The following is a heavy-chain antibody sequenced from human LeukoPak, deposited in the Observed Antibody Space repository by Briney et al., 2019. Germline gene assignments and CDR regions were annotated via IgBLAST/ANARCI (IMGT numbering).Heavy chain of an antibody. CDR2: ISGSGGST. CDR1: GFTFSSYA. V-gene: IGHV3-23*01. CDR3: ANRRDGYNYFLLG. D-gene: IGHD5-24*01. J-gene: IGHJ4*02. Sequence: GGSLRLSCAASGFTFSSYAMSWVRQAPGKGLEWVSSISGSGGSTYYAGSVKGRFTISRDNSENTLYLQTNSVRAQNTAVYYCANRRDGYNYFLLGWGQGPLVTVSS.